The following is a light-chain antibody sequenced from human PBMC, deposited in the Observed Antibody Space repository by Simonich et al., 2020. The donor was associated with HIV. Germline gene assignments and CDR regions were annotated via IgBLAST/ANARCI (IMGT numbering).Light chain of an antibody. CDR3: CSYAGSSTWV. J-gene: IGLJ3*02. CDR1: SSDVGGYNY. Sequence: QSALTQPRSVSGSPGQSVTISCTGTSSDVGGYNYVSWDQQHPGKAPKLMIYEGSERPSGVSNRFSGSKSDNTASLTISGLQAEDEADYYCCSYAGSSTWVFGGGTKVTVL. V-gene: IGLV2-23*01. CDR2: EGS.